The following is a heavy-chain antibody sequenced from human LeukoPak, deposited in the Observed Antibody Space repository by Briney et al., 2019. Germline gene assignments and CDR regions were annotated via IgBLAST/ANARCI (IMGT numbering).Heavy chain of an antibody. CDR3: ARDAPSLY. Sequence: SGTLSPTCAVPGGSISSRNWGSWIRPPPGKGLEWIGYIYHSGSTYYNPSLKSRVTISVDTSKNQFSLKLSSVTAADTAVYYCARDAPSLYWGQGTLVTVSS. CDR1: GGSISSRNW. V-gene: IGHV4-4*02. J-gene: IGHJ4*02. CDR2: IYHSGST.